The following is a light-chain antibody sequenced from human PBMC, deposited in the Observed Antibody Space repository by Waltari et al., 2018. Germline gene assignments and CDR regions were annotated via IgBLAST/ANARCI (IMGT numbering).Light chain of an antibody. CDR3: QQRANWPPT. J-gene: IGKJ1*01. CDR2: EAF. V-gene: IGKV3-11*01. Sequence: EIVLTQSPATLSLSPWERATRSCMDSQSVRHLLAWYQQKPGQPPRLLMYEAFNRATGVPARFGGSGSGTDFTLTISSLEPEDFAVYYCQQRANWPPTFGQGTKVEIK. CDR1: QSVRHL.